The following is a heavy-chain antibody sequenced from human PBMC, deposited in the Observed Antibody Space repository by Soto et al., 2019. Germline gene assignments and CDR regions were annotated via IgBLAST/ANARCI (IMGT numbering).Heavy chain of an antibody. CDR2: INVHTGDI. CDR3: ARVIGGGEDV. CDR1: GYTFSNSA. V-gene: IGHV1-18*01. Sequence: QVQLVQSGAEVKMPGASVRVSCKAGGYTFSNSALSWLRQAPGQGLEWMGWINVHTGDIIYVQKSRGRVTWTPTTPTSTAYMNLRTLTFADTAIFSVARVIGGGEDVWAKGPRSPSL. D-gene: IGHD3-10*01. J-gene: IGHJ6*02.